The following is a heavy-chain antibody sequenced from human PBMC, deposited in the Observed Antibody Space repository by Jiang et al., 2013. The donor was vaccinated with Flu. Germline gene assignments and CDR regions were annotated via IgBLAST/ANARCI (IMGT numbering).Heavy chain of an antibody. CDR3: ARDQYGAYDRWFDP. CDR2: INPNTGGT. D-gene: IGHD5-12*01. CDR1: GYTFSVYY. Sequence: SVKVSCKASGYTFSVYYIHWVRRAPGRGLEWMGWINPNTGGTNFAQKFQGRVTMTRDASISTAYMELSRLTYDDTAVYYCARDQYGAYDRWFDPWGQGTLVTVSS. J-gene: IGHJ5*02. V-gene: IGHV1-2*02.